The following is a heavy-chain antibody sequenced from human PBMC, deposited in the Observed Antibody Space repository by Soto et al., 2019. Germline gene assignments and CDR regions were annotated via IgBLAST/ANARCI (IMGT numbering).Heavy chain of an antibody. J-gene: IGHJ6*02. CDR1: GFTSSDYH. CDR3: ARDRGPLWFVTYAMDL. V-gene: IGHV3-11*01. Sequence: LVASGGGLVKPGGSLRLSCVASGFTSSDYHINWIRQSPGKGLEWVSCLGNSDAAFYYADSVKGRFAIVRDNAKNSVYLQMNTLGAQAAAVYYCARDRGPLWFVTYAMDLWGQGTTVTVSS. D-gene: IGHD3-10*01. CDR2: LGNSDAAF.